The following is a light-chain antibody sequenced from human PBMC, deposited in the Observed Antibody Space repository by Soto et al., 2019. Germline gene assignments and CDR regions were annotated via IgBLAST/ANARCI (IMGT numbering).Light chain of an antibody. CDR1: QTVSTN. CDR2: GAS. J-gene: IGKJ2*01. Sequence: IVMTQSPATLSVFPGERATLSCRASQTVSTNLAWYQQKPGQAPRLLIFGASARAAGVPARFSGRGSGTEFTLTISSLQSEDFAVYYCLQYNNWPPYSFGQGTRLEIK. CDR3: LQYNNWPPYS. V-gene: IGKV3-15*01.